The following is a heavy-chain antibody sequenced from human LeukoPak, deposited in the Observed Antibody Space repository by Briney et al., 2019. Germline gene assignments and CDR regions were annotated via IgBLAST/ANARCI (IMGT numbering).Heavy chain of an antibody. CDR2: IKSKTDGGTT. V-gene: IGHV3-15*01. J-gene: IGHJ4*02. D-gene: IGHD3-22*01. CDR1: GFTFSNAW. Sequence: PGGSLRLSCAAPGFTFSNAWMSWVRQAPGKGLEWVGRIKSKTDGGTTDYAAPVKGRFTISRDDSKNTLYLQMNSLKTEDTAVYYCTTDPSQNYYDSSGVFDYWGQGTLVTVSS. CDR3: TTDPSQNYYDSSGVFDY.